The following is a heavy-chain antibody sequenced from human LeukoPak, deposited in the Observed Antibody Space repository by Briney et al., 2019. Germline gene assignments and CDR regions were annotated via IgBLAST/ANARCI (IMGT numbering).Heavy chain of an antibody. V-gene: IGHV3-30-3*01. CDR2: ISYDGSNK. Sequence: GGSLRLSCAASGFTFSSYAMHWVRQAPGKGLEWVAVISYDGSNKYYADSVKGRFTISSDTSKNTLYLQMNSLRAEDTAVYYCARDPVKPLGFFDLWGRGTLVTVSS. J-gene: IGHJ2*01. CDR1: GFTFSSYA. CDR3: ARDPVKPLGFFDL. D-gene: IGHD4-23*01.